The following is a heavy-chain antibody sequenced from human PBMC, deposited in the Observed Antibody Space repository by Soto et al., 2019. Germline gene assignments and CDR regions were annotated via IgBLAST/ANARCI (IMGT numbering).Heavy chain of an antibody. D-gene: IGHD3-3*02. J-gene: IGHJ6*02. CDR1: GGSISSGGYY. CDR3: AREEYVKSHFTADYYYGMDV. Sequence: QVQLQESGPGLVKPSQTLSLTCTVSGGSISSGGYYWSWIRQHPGKGLERIGYIYYSGSTYYNPSLKSRVTISVDTSKNQFSLKLSSVTAADTAVYYCAREEYVKSHFTADYYYGMDVWGQGTTVTVSS. CDR2: IYYSGST. V-gene: IGHV4-31*03.